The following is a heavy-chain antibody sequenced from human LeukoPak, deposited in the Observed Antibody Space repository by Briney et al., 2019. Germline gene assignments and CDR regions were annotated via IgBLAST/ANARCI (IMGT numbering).Heavy chain of an antibody. Sequence: SETLSLTCAVYGGSFSGYYWSWIRQSPGKGLEWIGEINHSGSTNYNPSLKSRVTISVDTSRNQFSLKLSSVTAADTVVYYCARSRSGYSYDHAAFDIWGQGTMVTVSS. V-gene: IGHV4-34*01. CDR2: INHSGST. CDR3: ARSRSGYSYDHAAFDI. D-gene: IGHD5-18*01. J-gene: IGHJ3*02. CDR1: GGSFSGYY.